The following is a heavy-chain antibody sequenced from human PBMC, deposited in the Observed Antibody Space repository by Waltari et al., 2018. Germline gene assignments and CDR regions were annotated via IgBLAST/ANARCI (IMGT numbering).Heavy chain of an antibody. CDR2: INHSGST. CDR1: GGSFRGYY. CDR3: AIRRRGVNSGYYFDY. D-gene: IGHD5-12*01. Sequence: QVQLQQWGAGLLKPSETLSLTCAVYGGSFRGYYWSWIRPSPGKGLEWIGEINHSGSTNYNPSLKSRVTISVDTSKNQFSLKLSSVTAADTAVYYCAIRRRGVNSGYYFDYWGQGTLVTVSS. J-gene: IGHJ4*02. V-gene: IGHV4-34*01.